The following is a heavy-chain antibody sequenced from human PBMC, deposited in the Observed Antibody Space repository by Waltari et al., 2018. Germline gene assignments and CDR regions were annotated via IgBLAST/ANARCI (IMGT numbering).Heavy chain of an antibody. CDR1: GHTFTGYY. CDR2: INPNSGGT. CDR3: ASSYYYDSSGYPNYMDV. J-gene: IGHJ6*03. D-gene: IGHD3-22*01. V-gene: IGHV1-2*02. Sequence: QVQLVQSGAEVKKTGASVKASCKASGHTFTGYYMHWVRQAPGQGLEWMGWINPNSGGTNYAQKFQGRVTMTRDTSISTAYMELSRLRSDDTAVYYCASSYYYDSSGYPNYMDVWGKGTTVTVSS.